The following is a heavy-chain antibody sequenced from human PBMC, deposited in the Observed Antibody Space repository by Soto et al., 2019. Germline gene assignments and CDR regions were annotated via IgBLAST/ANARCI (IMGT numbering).Heavy chain of an antibody. D-gene: IGHD6-19*01. CDR3: AKERNSGWSNWFDT. J-gene: IGHJ5*02. V-gene: IGHV3-30*18. CDR2: ISYDESHR. Sequence: QMQLVQSGGGVVQPGRSLRLACSASGFTFNSYGMHWVRQAPGKGLEWVALISYDESHRYYADSVKGRFTISRDNSENTLYLQMSSLRVDDTAVYFCAKERNSGWSNWFDTWGQGTLVTVSS. CDR1: GFTFNSYG.